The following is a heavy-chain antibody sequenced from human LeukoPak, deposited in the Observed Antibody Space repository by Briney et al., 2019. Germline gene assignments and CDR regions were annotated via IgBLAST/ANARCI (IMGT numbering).Heavy chain of an antibody. CDR3: ARVVYSSSWYWFDP. D-gene: IGHD6-13*01. J-gene: IGHJ5*02. V-gene: IGHV4-4*07. CDR2: IYTSGST. CDR1: CGSISSYY. Sequence: KPSETLSLTCTVSCGSISSYYWSWFRQPAGKGLESIGRIYTSGSTNYNPSLKSRVTMSVDTSKNQYSLKLSSVTGADAAVYYWARVVYSSSWYWFDPWGQGTLVTVSS.